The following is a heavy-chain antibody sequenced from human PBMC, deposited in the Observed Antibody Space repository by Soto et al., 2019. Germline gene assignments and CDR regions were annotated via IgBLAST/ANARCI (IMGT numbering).Heavy chain of an antibody. D-gene: IGHD6-19*01. CDR2: IKEDGSEK. Sequence: GGSLRLSCAASGLSLSNYWMSWVRQAPGKGLEWVANIKEDGSEKYYVDSVKGRFTISRDNAKNSLYLEMNSLRGEDTAVYYCARGGWRPDYWGQGTLVTVSS. V-gene: IGHV3-7*01. CDR3: ARGGWRPDY. CDR1: GLSLSNYW. J-gene: IGHJ4*02.